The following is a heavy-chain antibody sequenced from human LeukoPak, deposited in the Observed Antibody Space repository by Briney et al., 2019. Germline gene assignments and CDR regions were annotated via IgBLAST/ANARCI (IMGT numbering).Heavy chain of an antibody. CDR3: ARDLVVAGFDY. Sequence: PGGSLRLSCAASGFTVSSNYMSWVRQAPGKGLEWVSVIYSGGSTYYADSVKGRFTISRDNAKNSLYLQMNSLRAEDTAVYYCARDLVVAGFDYWGQGTLVTVSS. D-gene: IGHD6-19*01. J-gene: IGHJ4*02. CDR2: IYSGGST. CDR1: GFTVSSNY. V-gene: IGHV3-53*01.